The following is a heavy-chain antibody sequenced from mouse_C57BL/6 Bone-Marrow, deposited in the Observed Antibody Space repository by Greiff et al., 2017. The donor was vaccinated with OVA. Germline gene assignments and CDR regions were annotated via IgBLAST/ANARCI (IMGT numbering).Heavy chain of an antibody. J-gene: IGHJ3*01. CDR1: GYTFTSYW. CDR2: IHPNSGST. V-gene: IGHV1-64*01. CDR3: ASYEGYYRAY. Sequence: QVQLQQSGAELVKPGASVKLSCKASGYTFTSYWMHWVKQRPGQGLEWIGMIHPNSGSTNYNEKFKGKATLTVDKSSSTAYMQLSSLTSEDAAVYYCASYEGYYRAYWGQGTLVTVSA. D-gene: IGHD2-3*01.